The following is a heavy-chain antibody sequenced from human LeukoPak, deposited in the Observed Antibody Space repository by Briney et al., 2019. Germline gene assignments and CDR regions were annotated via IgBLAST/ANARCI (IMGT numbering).Heavy chain of an antibody. J-gene: IGHJ4*02. V-gene: IGHV1-8*01. Sequence: ASVKVSCKASGYTFTSYDINWVRQATGQGLEWMGWMNPNSGNTGYAQKFQGRVTMTRNTSISTAYMELSSLRSEDTAVYYCARGSSWYWGNYFDYWGQGTLVTVSS. CDR1: GYTFTSYD. D-gene: IGHD6-13*01. CDR2: MNPNSGNT. CDR3: ARGSSWYWGNYFDY.